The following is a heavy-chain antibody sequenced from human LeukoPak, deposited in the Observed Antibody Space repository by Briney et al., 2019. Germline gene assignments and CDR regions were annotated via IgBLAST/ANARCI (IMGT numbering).Heavy chain of an antibody. CDR2: VYYDGST. D-gene: IGHD5-24*01. CDR3: ARLHDLDY. J-gene: IGHJ4*02. Sequence: PSETLSLTCTVSGASIISSIYRWGWIRQPPGKGLEWMGSVYYDGSTYYNPSLTSRVSMSVDTSKNQFSLKVRSVAATDTAVYYCARLHDLDYWGQGILVIASS. CDR1: GASIISSIYR. V-gene: IGHV4-39*01.